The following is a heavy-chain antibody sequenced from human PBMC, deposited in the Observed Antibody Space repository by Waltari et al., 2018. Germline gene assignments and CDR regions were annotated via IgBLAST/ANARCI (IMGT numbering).Heavy chain of an antibody. CDR3: ARGREDMPAGTLNFDY. CDR2: INHSGST. V-gene: IGHV4-34*01. CDR1: GGSFSGYY. J-gene: IGHJ4*02. Sequence: QVQLQQWGAGLLKPSETLSLTCAVSGGSFSGYYWSWIRQPPGKGLEWIGEINHSGSTNYNPSLKRRVTISVDTSKNQFSLKLSSVTAADTAVYYCARGREDMPAGTLNFDYWGQGTLVTVSS. D-gene: IGHD6-13*01.